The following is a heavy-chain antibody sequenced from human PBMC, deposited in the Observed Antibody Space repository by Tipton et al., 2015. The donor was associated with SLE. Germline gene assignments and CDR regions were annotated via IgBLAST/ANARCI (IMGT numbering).Heavy chain of an antibody. J-gene: IGHJ5*02. CDR3: ARGVVVAAGWFDP. CDR2: INHSGST. D-gene: IGHD2-15*01. V-gene: IGHV4-34*01. CDR1: GGSFSGYY. Sequence: LRLSCAVYGGSFSGYYWSWIRQPPGKGLEWIGEINHSGSTNYNPSLKSRVTISVDTSKNQFSLKLSSVTAADTAVYYCARGVVVAAGWFDPWGQGTLVTVSS.